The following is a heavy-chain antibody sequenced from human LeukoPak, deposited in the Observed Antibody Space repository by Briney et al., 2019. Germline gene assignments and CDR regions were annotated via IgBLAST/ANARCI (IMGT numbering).Heavy chain of an antibody. Sequence: GESLKISCKGSGDTFTSSWIARVRQMPGKGLEWMGIIYPGDSDTRYSPSFQGQVTISADRSINTAYLQWSSLQASDTAIYYCARPRTLVRGVIGYFFDYWGQGTLVTVSS. CDR2: IYPGDSDT. CDR1: GDTFTSSW. D-gene: IGHD3-10*01. J-gene: IGHJ4*02. V-gene: IGHV5-51*01. CDR3: ARPRTLVRGVIGYFFDY.